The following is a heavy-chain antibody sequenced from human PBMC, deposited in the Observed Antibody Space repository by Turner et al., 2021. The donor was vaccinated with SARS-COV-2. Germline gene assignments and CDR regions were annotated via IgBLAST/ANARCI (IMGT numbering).Heavy chain of an antibody. CDR3: ASTVWLRGAFDI. CDR1: GGSISSSSYY. V-gene: IGHV4-39*01. D-gene: IGHD5-18*01. CDR2: IYYSGST. Sequence: QLQLQESGPGLVKPSETLSLTCTVSGGSISSSSYYWGWIRQPPGKGLEWIGNIYYSGSTYYNPSLKSRVTTSVDTSKNQFSLKMSPVTAADTAVYYCASTVWLRGAFDIWGQGTMVTVSS. J-gene: IGHJ3*02.